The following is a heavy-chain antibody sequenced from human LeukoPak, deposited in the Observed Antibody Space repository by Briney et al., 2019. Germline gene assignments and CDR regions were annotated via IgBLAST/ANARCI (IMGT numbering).Heavy chain of an antibody. J-gene: IGHJ4*02. Sequence: PGGSLRLSCAASGFTFSDYYMSWIRQAPGKGLEWVSYISSSGSTIYYADSVKGRFTISRDNAKNSLYLQMNSLRAEDTAVYYCARVRSVRGDGYVKTTLKPYFDYWGQGTLVTVSS. CDR1: GFTFSDYY. CDR2: ISSSGSTI. V-gene: IGHV3-11*01. D-gene: IGHD5-24*01. CDR3: ARVRSVRGDGYVKTTLKPYFDY.